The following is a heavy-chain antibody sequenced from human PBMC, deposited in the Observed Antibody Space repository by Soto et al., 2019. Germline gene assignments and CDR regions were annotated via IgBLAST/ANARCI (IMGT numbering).Heavy chain of an antibody. Sequence: GASVKVSCKASGYTFTSYGISWVRQAPGQGLEWMGWISAYSGNTNYAQKLQGRVTMTTDTSTSTAYMELRSLRSDDTAVYYCARAGLLGHDFGEVDFDYWAQRSPDIGSS. CDR3: ARAGLLGHDFGEVDFDY. CDR1: GYTFTSYG. D-gene: IGHD4-17*01. V-gene: IGHV1-18*01. CDR2: ISAYSGNT. J-gene: IGHJ4*01.